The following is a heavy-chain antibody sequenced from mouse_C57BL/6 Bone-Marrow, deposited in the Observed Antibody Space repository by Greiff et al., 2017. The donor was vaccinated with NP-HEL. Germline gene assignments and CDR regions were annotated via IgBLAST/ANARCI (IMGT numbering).Heavy chain of an antibody. Sequence: QVHVKQPGAELVKPGASVKLSCKASGYTFTSYWMHWVKQRPGQGLEWIGMIHPNSGSTNYNEKFKSKATLTVDKSSSTAYMQLSSLTSEDSAVYYCARSGYDDYWGQGTTLTVSS. V-gene: IGHV1-64*01. J-gene: IGHJ2*01. D-gene: IGHD2-2*01. CDR2: IHPNSGST. CDR1: GYTFTSYW. CDR3: ARSGYDDY.